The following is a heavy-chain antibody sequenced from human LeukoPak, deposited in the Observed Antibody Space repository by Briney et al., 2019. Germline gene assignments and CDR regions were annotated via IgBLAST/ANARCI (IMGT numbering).Heavy chain of an antibody. CDR1: GYTFTSYD. Sequence: ASVKVSRKASGYTFTSYDINWVRQATGQGLEWMGWMNPNSGNTGYAQKFQGRVTMTRNTSISTAYMELSSLRSEDTAVYYCARGGYSYGYITPPDYWGQGTLVTVSS. J-gene: IGHJ4*02. CDR3: ARGGYSYGYITPPDY. V-gene: IGHV1-8*01. D-gene: IGHD5-18*01. CDR2: MNPNSGNT.